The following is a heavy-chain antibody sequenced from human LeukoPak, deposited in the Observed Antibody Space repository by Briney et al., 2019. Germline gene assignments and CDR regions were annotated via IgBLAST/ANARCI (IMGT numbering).Heavy chain of an antibody. Sequence: GGSLRLSCAASGFTFSSYWMHWVRQAPGKGLVWVSVIYSGGSTYYADSVKGRFTISRDNSKNTLYLQMNSLRAEDTAVYYCARVTNWNYEYYFDYWGQGTLVTVSS. J-gene: IGHJ4*02. CDR2: IYSGGST. D-gene: IGHD1-7*01. CDR3: ARVTNWNYEYYFDY. CDR1: GFTFSSYW. V-gene: IGHV3-53*01.